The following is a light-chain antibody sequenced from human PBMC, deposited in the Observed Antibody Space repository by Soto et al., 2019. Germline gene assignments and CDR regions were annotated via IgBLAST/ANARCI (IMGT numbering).Light chain of an antibody. J-gene: IGLJ3*02. V-gene: IGLV2-14*03. CDR2: DVT. CDR3: SSYTSSSTLV. Sequence: QSALTQPASVSGSPGQSITISCTGATSAVGAYNYVSWYQQHPGKAPQLMIYDVTDRPSGVSNRFSGSKSGNTASLTISGLQAEDEADYYCSSYTSSSTLVFGGGTKLTVL. CDR1: TSAVGAYNY.